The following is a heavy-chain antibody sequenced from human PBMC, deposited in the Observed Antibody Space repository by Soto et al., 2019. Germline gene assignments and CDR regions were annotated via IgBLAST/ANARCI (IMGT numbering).Heavy chain of an antibody. V-gene: IGHV3-73*02. J-gene: IGHJ5*02. CDR3: TRHLEGTGTTP. Sequence: EVQLVESGGGLVQPGGSLKLSCAASGFTFSGSAMHWVRQASGKGLEWVGRIRSKANSYAIAYAASVKGRFTISRDDSKNTAYLQMNSLKTEDTAVYYCTRHLEGTGTTPWGQGTLVTVSS. CDR1: GFTFSGSA. CDR2: IRSKANSYAI. D-gene: IGHD1-1*01.